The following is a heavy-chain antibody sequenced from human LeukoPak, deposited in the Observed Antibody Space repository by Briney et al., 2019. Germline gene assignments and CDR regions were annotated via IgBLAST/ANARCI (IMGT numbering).Heavy chain of an antibody. CDR1: GISFSSYS. D-gene: IGHD1-26*01. V-gene: IGHV3-48*01. CDR2: ISSSSSTI. Sequence: GGSLRLSCATSGISFSSYSMSWVRQAPGKGLEWVTYISSSSSTIHYADSVKGRFTISRDNAKNSLYLQMNSLRAEDTAVYYCARGGTGSYHFYLDYWGQGALVTVAP. CDR3: ARGGTGSYHFYLDY. J-gene: IGHJ4*02.